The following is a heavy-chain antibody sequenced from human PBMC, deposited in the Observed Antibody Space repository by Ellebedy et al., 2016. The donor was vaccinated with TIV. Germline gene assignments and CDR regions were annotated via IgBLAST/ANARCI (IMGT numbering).Heavy chain of an antibody. V-gene: IGHV3-33*06. CDR1: GFTFRRHG. D-gene: IGHD1-26*01. Sequence: PGGSLRLSCAASGFTFRRHGMHWVRQAPGKGLEWVAVIWYDGSDQYYADSVKGRFTVSRDNSKTTLYLQMNSLRAEDSAVYYCAKDMVFGDGKWEIDVWGQGTTVTVSS. CDR2: IWYDGSDQ. J-gene: IGHJ6*02. CDR3: AKDMVFGDGKWEIDV.